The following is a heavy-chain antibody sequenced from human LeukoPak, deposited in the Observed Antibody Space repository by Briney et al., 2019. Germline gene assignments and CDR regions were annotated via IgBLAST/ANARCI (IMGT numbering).Heavy chain of an antibody. CDR1: GFTFSSYA. Sequence: GGSLRLSCAASGFTFSSYAMHWVRQAPGKGLEWVAVISYDGSNKYYADSVKGRFTISRDNPKNTLYLQMNSLRAEDTAVYYCARSLYCSSTSCFGDRLVYGMDVWGKGTTVTVSS. V-gene: IGHV3-30*04. CDR3: ARSLYCSSTSCFGDRLVYGMDV. J-gene: IGHJ6*04. CDR2: ISYDGSNK. D-gene: IGHD2-2*01.